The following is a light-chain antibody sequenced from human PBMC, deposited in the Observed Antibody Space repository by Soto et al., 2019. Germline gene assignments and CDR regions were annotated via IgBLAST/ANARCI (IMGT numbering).Light chain of an antibody. V-gene: IGKV3-15*01. J-gene: IGKJ4*01. CDR1: QSVSSY. Sequence: ELVMTQSPATLSVSPGERATLSCRASQSVSSYLAWYHQKPGQAPRLLIYGASTRATGVPARFSGSRSGTEFTLTINSLQSEDFAVYYCQRYNNWPLTLGGGTKVDI. CDR3: QRYNNWPLT. CDR2: GAS.